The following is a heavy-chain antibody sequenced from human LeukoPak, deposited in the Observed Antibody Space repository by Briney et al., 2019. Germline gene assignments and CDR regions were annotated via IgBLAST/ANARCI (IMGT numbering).Heavy chain of an antibody. V-gene: IGHV3-23*01. CDR2: ISSSGGNT. Sequence: GGSLPLPCAASGFTFSSYAMNWVRQAPGKGLEWVSGISSSGGNTYYADSVKGRFTISRDNSKNTLYLQMNSLRAEDTAVYYCAKDTRTATTHGGFDSSSQGTMVTVSS. CDR1: GFTFSSYA. D-gene: IGHD1-1*01. CDR3: AKDTRTATTHGGFDS. J-gene: IGHJ4*02.